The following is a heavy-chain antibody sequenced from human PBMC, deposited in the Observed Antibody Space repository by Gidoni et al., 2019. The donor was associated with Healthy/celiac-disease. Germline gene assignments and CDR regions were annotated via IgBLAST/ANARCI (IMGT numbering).Heavy chain of an antibody. CDR2: IYYSGST. V-gene: IGHV4-59*01. D-gene: IGHD6-19*01. J-gene: IGHJ6*02. CDR1: GGSISSYY. CDR3: ARDTIAVAGTRVAPAGNYYYYYGMDV. Sequence: QVQLQESGPGLVKPPAPLSLPCTVSGGSISSYYWSWIRPPPGKGLEWIGYIYYSGSTNYNPSLKSRVTISVDTSKNQFSLKLSSVTAADTAVYYCARDTIAVAGTRVAPAGNYYYYYGMDVWGQGTTVTVSS.